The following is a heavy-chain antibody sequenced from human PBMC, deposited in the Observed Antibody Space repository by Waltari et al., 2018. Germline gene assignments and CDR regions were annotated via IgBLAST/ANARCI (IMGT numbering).Heavy chain of an antibody. Sequence: QLHLQESGPGLVKPSETLSLTCSFSGGSITSSRHYWGWIRQPPGKGLAWTGTISYSGSTYYNPSLSSRVTISLDTSKNQFSLKLNSVTAADTAVYYCATYVGASVGTAAFDVWGQGTMVTVSS. CDR3: ATYVGASVGTAAFDV. D-gene: IGHD3-16*01. J-gene: IGHJ3*01. CDR1: GGSITSSRHY. V-gene: IGHV4-39*01. CDR2: ISYSGST.